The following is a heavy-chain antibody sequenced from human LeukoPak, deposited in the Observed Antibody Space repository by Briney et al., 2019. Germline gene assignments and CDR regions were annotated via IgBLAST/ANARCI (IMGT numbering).Heavy chain of an antibody. CDR2: ISYDGSNK. J-gene: IGHJ4*02. CDR3: ARSSQTTVVIPRFDY. D-gene: IGHD4-23*01. Sequence: GRSLRLSCAASGFTFSSYAMHWVRQAPGKGLEWVAVISYDGSNKYYADSVKGRFTISRDNSKNTLYLQMNSLRAEDTAVYYCARSSQTTVVIPRFDYWGQGTLVTVSS. V-gene: IGHV3-30-3*01. CDR1: GFTFSSYA.